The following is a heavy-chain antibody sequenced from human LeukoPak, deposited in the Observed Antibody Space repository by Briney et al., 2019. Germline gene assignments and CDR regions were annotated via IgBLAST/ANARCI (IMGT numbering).Heavy chain of an antibody. CDR3: ARDRYSGYDS. Sequence: SETLSLTCTVSGYSISSGYYWGWIRQPPGKGLEWIGSIYHSGSTYYNPSLKSRVTISVDTSKNQFSLKLSSVTAADTAVYYCARDRYSGYDSWGQGTLVTVSS. CDR2: IYHSGST. CDR1: GYSISSGYY. D-gene: IGHD5-12*01. V-gene: IGHV4-38-2*02. J-gene: IGHJ4*02.